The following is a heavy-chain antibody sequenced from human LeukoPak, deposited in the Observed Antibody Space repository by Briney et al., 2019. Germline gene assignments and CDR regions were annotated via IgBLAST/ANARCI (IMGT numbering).Heavy chain of an antibody. CDR2: ITYDGSNR. V-gene: IGHV3-30*03. CDR3: ASRNSFDY. J-gene: IGHJ4*02. CDR1: GFSFKDYN. Sequence: PGRSLRLSCAASGFSFKDYNIHWVRQAPGKGLEWVAVITYDGSNRYYTDSVKGRFTISRDNAKNSLYLQMNSLRAEDTAVYYCASRNSFDYWGQGTLVTVSS. D-gene: IGHD1-14*01.